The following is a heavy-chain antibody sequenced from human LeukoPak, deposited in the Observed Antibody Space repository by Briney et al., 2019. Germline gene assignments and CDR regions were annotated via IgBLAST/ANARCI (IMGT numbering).Heavy chain of an antibody. Sequence: SETLSLTCAVYGGSFSGYYWSWIRQPPGKGLEWIGEINHSGGTNYNPSLKSRVTISVDTSKNQFSLKLSSVTAADTAVYYCARELGDTAMGYWGQGTLVTVSS. CDR3: ARELGDTAMGY. D-gene: IGHD5-18*01. CDR2: INHSGGT. CDR1: GGSFSGYY. J-gene: IGHJ4*02. V-gene: IGHV4-34*01.